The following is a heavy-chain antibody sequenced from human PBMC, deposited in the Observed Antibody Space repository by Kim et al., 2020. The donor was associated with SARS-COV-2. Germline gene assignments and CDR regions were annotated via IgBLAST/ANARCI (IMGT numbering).Heavy chain of an antibody. V-gene: IGHV4-31*03. CDR3: ARGPDTAMVTSFDY. CDR1: GGSISSGGYY. D-gene: IGHD5-18*01. J-gene: IGHJ4*02. Sequence: SETLSLTCTVSGGSISSGGYYWSWIRQHPGKGLEWIGYIYYSGSTYYNPSLKSRVTISVDTSKNQFSLKLSSVTAADTAVYYCARGPDTAMVTSFDYWGQGTLVTVSS. CDR2: IYYSGST.